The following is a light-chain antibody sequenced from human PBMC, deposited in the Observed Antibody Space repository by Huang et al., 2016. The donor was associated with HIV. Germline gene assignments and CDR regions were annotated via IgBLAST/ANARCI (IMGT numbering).Light chain of an antibody. CDR1: QSVTGN. V-gene: IGKV3-15*01. J-gene: IGKJ3*01. Sequence: EIVMTQSPATLSVSPGERATLSCRARQSVTGNLAWYQHKPGHPPRLLIYGASTRAAGAAARFNASGSGTEFTLTINSLQSEDFAVYYFQQYNKWPRTFGPGTKVDVK. CDR2: GAS. CDR3: QQYNKWPRT.